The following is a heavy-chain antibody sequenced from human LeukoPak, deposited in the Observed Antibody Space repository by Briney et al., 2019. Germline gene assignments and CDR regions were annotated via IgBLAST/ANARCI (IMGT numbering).Heavy chain of an antibody. CDR2: ISSSSSYI. V-gene: IGHV3-21*01. CDR3: AELGITMIGGV. CDR1: GFTFSSYS. Sequence: GGSLRLSCAASGFTFSSYSMNWVRQAPGQGLEWVSSISSSSSYIYYADSVKGRFTIYRDNAKNSTYLQTTSLRAEDTAVYYCAELGITMIGGVWGKGTTVTISS. D-gene: IGHD3-10*02. J-gene: IGHJ6*04.